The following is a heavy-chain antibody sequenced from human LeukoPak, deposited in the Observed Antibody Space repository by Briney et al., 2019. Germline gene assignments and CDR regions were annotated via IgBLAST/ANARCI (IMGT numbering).Heavy chain of an antibody. Sequence: GGSLRLSCAASGFTFSSYGMHWVRQAPGKGLEWVAVISYDGSNKYYADSVKGRFTISRDNSKNTLYLQMNSLRAEDTAVYYCAKIGMTTVVTLSKPFAFDIWGQGTMVTVSS. J-gene: IGHJ3*02. CDR2: ISYDGSNK. CDR1: GFTFSSYG. V-gene: IGHV3-30*18. D-gene: IGHD4-23*01. CDR3: AKIGMTTVVTLSKPFAFDI.